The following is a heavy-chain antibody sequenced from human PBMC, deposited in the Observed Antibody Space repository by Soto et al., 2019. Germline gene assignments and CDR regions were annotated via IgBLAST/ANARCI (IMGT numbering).Heavy chain of an antibody. CDR2: IGASGDIT. D-gene: IGHD2-21*02. J-gene: IGHJ4*02. V-gene: IGHV3-23*01. CDR3: AKDDFTDRGDDYFDY. Sequence: GGSLRLSCAASGFTFSSYAMSWVRQAPGKGLEWVAGIGASGDITWYADSVKGRLSISRDNPKNTLYLQLNSLRFEDTAVYYCAKDDFTDRGDDYFDYWGPGTLVTVSS. CDR1: GFTFSSYA.